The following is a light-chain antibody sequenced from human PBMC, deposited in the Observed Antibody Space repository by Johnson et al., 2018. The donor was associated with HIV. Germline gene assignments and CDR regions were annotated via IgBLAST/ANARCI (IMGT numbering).Light chain of an antibody. CDR2: ENN. Sequence: QAVLTQPPSVSAAPGQKVTISCSGNIGNNYVSWYQQVPGTDPKLLIYENNKRPSGIPERLSGPKSGKSATLVITGLQPADEADFYCGTWAGRLRTGGVIGTGTRVTVL. J-gene: IGLJ1*01. V-gene: IGLV1-51*02. CDR1: IGNNY. CDR3: GTWAGRLRTGGV.